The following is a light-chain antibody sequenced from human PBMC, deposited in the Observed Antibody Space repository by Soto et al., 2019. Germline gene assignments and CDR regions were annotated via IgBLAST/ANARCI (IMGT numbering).Light chain of an antibody. V-gene: IGLV1-47*01. CDR1: SSNIGSNY. J-gene: IGLJ2*01. CDR3: AAWDDSLSGPV. CDR2: RNN. Sequence: QSVLTQPRSASGTPGQRVTISCSGSSSNIGSNYVYWYQQLPGTGPKLLIYRNNQRPSGVPDRFSGSKSGTSASLAISGLRSEDEADYYGAAWDDSLSGPVFCGGTKLTVL.